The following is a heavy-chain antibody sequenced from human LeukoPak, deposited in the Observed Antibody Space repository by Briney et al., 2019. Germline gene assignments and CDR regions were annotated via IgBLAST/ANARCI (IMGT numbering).Heavy chain of an antibody. V-gene: IGHV4-39*01. J-gene: IGHJ4*02. D-gene: IGHD4-23*01. CDR3: ARRNDYGGNWRDY. Sequence: SETLSLTRTVSGGSISSSSYYWDWIRQPPGKGLEWIGSIYYSGSTYYNPSLKSRVTISVDTSKNQFSLKLSSVTAADTAVYYCARRNDYGGNWRDYWGQGTLVTVSS. CDR1: GGSISSSSYY. CDR2: IYYSGST.